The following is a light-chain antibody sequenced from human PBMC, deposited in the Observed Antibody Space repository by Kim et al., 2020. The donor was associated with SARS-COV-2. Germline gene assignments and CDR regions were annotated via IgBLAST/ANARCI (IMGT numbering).Light chain of an antibody. CDR3: QQYDTSPYT. CDR2: GAS. J-gene: IGKJ2*01. Sequence: EIVLTQSPGTLSLSPGERATLSCRASQSVISRYLAWYQQRPGQAPRLLIYGASSRATGIPDRFSGSGSGTDFTLTISRLEPEDFAVYYCQQYDTSPYTFGQGTKLEI. V-gene: IGKV3-20*01. CDR1: QSVISRY.